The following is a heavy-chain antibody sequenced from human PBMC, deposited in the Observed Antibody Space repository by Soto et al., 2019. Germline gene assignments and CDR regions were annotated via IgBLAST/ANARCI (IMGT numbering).Heavy chain of an antibody. CDR2: IRSKANSYAT. Sequence: GESLNISCAASGFTFSGSAMHLVRQASGKGLEWVGRIRSKANSYATAYAASVKGRFTISRDDSKNTAYLQMNSLKTEDTAVYYCTRTSSILRYYGMDVWGQGTTVTVSS. D-gene: IGHD3-9*01. CDR1: GFTFSGSA. J-gene: IGHJ6*02. CDR3: TRTSSILRYYGMDV. V-gene: IGHV3-73*01.